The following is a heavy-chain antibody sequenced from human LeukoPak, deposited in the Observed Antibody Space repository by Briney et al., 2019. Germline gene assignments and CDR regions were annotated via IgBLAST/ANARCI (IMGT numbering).Heavy chain of an antibody. V-gene: IGHV5-51*01. CDR3: ARHETGPYFDY. D-gene: IGHD1-1*01. J-gene: IGHJ4*02. CDR1: GYSFTTYW. Sequence: GESLKISCKASGYSFTTYWIGWVRQMPGKGLECMGIIYPGDSDTRYSPSFQGQVTISADKSISTAYLQWSSLKASDTAMYYCARHETGPYFDYWGQGTLVTVSS. CDR2: IYPGDSDT.